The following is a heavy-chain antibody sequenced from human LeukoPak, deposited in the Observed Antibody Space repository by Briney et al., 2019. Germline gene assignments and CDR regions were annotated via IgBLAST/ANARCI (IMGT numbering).Heavy chain of an antibody. J-gene: IGHJ3*02. CDR2: ISWNSGSI. V-gene: IGHV3-9*01. D-gene: IGHD6-19*01. CDR1: GFTFDDYA. Sequence: PGGSLRLSCAASGFTFDDYAMHWVRQAPGKGLEWVSGISWNSGSIGYADSVKGRFTISRDNAKNSLYLQMNSLRAEDTALYYCAKDAGIAVPGHENAFDIWGQGTMVTVSS. CDR3: AKDAGIAVPGHENAFDI.